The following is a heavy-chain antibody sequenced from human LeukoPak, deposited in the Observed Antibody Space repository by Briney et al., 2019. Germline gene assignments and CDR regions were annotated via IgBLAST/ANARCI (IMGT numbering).Heavy chain of an antibody. CDR1: GFTFNSYW. CDR2: IRQDGSDK. V-gene: IGHV3-7*01. D-gene: IGHD2-15*01. Sequence: GGSLRLPCAASGFTFNSYWMSWVRQAPEKGPELLANIRQDGSDKQYVDSVKGRFTISRDNAKNSLYLQMNSLSAEDTAVYYCARHSRGSPIDDWGQGTLVTVSS. CDR3: ARHSRGSPIDD. J-gene: IGHJ4*02.